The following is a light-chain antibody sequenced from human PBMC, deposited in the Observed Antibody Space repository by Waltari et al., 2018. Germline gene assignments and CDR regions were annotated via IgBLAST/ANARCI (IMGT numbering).Light chain of an antibody. V-gene: IGKV4-1*01. CDR1: QRVLYSPNNKNY. CDR3: QQYYNTPFT. CDR2: WAS. Sequence: DIVMTQSPDSLAVSLGEWATINCKSSQRVLYSPNNKNYLTGYQKKPGKPPKLLIYWASTRESGVPDRFSGSGSGTDFTLTISSLQAEDVAVYYCQQYYNTPFTFGPGTKVDVK. J-gene: IGKJ3*01.